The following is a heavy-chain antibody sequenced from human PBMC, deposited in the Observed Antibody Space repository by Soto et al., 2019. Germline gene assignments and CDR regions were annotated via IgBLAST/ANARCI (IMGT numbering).Heavy chain of an antibody. Sequence: PSETLSLTCTVSGGSISSSSYYWGWIRQPPGKGLEWIGSIYYSGSTYYNPSLKSRVTISVDTSKKQFSLKLSSVTAADTAVYYCARHPYYDFWSGYYLGEFDYWGQGTLVTVSS. J-gene: IGHJ4*02. CDR2: IYYSGST. CDR3: ARHPYYDFWSGYYLGEFDY. D-gene: IGHD3-3*01. V-gene: IGHV4-39*01. CDR1: GGSISSSSYY.